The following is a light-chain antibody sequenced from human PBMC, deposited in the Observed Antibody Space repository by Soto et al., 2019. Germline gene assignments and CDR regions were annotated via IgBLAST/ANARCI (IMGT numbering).Light chain of an antibody. Sequence: QSALTQPPSASGTPGQRVTISCSGSSSNIGSNTVNWYQQLPGTAPKLLIYSNNQRPSGVPDRFSGSKSGTSASLAISGQQSEDEDDYYCAAWDDSLNGDVFGTGTKVTVL. J-gene: IGLJ1*01. CDR1: SSNIGSNT. CDR3: AAWDDSLNGDV. V-gene: IGLV1-44*01. CDR2: SNN.